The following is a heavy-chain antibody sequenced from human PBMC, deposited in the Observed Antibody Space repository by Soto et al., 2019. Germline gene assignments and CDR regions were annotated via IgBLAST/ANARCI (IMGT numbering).Heavy chain of an antibody. D-gene: IGHD6-13*01. J-gene: IGHJ4*02. CDR1: GYTFTNYN. CDR3: ARQPATAFDY. V-gene: IGHV1-18*01. Sequence: ASVKVSCKASGYTFTNYNINWVRQAPGQGLEWMGWISAYNGNTYYAQKFHGRVTMTTDTSTSTVYMELRSLRSDDTALYYCARQPATAFDYWGQGTLVTVS. CDR2: ISAYNGNT.